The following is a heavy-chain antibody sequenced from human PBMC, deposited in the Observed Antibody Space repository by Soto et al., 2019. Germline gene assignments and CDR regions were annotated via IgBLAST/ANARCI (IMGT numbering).Heavy chain of an antibody. CDR2: MNPNSGNT. V-gene: IGHV1-8*01. CDR3: ARAPPARYCSGGSCYRNWFDP. D-gene: IGHD2-15*01. Sequence: ASVKVSCKASGYTFTSYDINWVRQATGQGLEWMGWMNPNSGNTGYAQKFQGRVTVTRNTSISTAYMELSSLRSEDTAVYYCARAPPARYCSGGSCYRNWFDPWGQGTLVTVSS. CDR1: GYTFTSYD. J-gene: IGHJ5*02.